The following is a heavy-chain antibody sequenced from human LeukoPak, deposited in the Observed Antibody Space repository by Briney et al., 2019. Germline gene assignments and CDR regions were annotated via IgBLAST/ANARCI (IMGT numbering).Heavy chain of an antibody. CDR2: ISSSSSTI. Sequence: PGGSLRLSCAASRFTFSSYAMSWVRQARGKGLEWVSYISSSSSTIYYADSVKGRYTISRHNDKNSLYLQMNGLRAEDTDVYYCASLYGSGPNWFDPWGQGTLVTVSS. J-gene: IGHJ5*02. D-gene: IGHD3-10*01. CDR3: ASLYGSGPNWFDP. V-gene: IGHV3-48*01. CDR1: RFTFSSYA.